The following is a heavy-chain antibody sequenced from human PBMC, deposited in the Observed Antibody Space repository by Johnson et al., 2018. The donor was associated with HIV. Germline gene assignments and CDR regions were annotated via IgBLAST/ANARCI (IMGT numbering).Heavy chain of an antibody. CDR1: GFTFSSYG. CDR3: ARRLYDSSSYYYLWGAFDI. J-gene: IGHJ3*02. Sequence: QVQLVESGGGVVQPGRSLRLSCAASGFTFSSYGMHWVRQAPGKGLEWVAVIWYDGSNKYYADSVKGRFTISRDNSKNTVYLQMNSLRAEDTAVYYCARRLYDSSSYYYLWGAFDIWGQGTMVTVSS. V-gene: IGHV3-33*01. D-gene: IGHD3-22*01. CDR2: IWYDGSNK.